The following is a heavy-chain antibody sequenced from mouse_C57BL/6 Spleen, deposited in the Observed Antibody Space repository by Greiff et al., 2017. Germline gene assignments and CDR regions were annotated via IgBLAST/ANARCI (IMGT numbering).Heavy chain of an antibody. J-gene: IGHJ3*01. Sequence: DVKLVESGAELVKPGASVKLSCTASGFNIKDYYMHWVKQRTEQGLEWIGRIDPEDGETKYAPKFQGKATITADTSSNTAYLQLSSLTSEDTAVYYCARSAQATWFAYWGQGTLVTVSA. CDR1: GFNIKDYY. CDR3: ARSAQATWFAY. CDR2: IDPEDGET. V-gene: IGHV14-2*01. D-gene: IGHD3-2*02.